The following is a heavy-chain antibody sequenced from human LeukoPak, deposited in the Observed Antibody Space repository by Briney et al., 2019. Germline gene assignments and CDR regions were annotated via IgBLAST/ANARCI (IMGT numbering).Heavy chain of an antibody. CDR2: INSDGSST. D-gene: IGHD3-10*01. J-gene: IGHJ4*02. V-gene: IGHV3-74*01. CDR3: AKVAKYYYGSETYYFFEH. CDR1: GFTFSSYW. Sequence: GGSLRLPCAASGFTFSSYWMHWVRQAPGKGLVWVSRINSDGSSTSYADPVKGRFTISRDNAKNTLYLQMNSLRVEDTAVFYCAKVAKYYYGSETYYFFEHWGQGTPVTASS.